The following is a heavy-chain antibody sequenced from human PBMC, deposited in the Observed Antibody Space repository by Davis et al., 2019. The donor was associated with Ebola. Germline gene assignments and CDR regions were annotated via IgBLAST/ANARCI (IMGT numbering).Heavy chain of an antibody. V-gene: IGHV1-8*01. CDR3: ARDYYDSSGYWYFDL. CDR2: MNPNSGNT. Sequence: AASVKVSCKASGYTFTSYDINWVRQATGQGLEWMGWMNPNSGNTGYAQNFQGRVTMTRNTSISTAYMELSSLRSDDTAVYYCARDYYDSSGYWYFDLWGRGTLVTVSS. J-gene: IGHJ2*01. CDR1: GYTFTSYD. D-gene: IGHD3-22*01.